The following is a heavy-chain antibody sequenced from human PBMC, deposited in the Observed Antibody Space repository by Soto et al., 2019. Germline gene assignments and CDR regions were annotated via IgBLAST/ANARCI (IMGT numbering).Heavy chain of an antibody. J-gene: IGHJ4*02. V-gene: IGHV3-33*01. CDR2: IWYDGSNK. CDR1: GFTFSSYG. D-gene: IGHD4-17*01. CDR3: ARGYNYGDYVRLDY. Sequence: PGGSLRLSCAASGFTFSSYGMHWVRQAPGKGLEWVAVIWYDGSNKYYADSVKGRFTISRDNSKNTLYLQMNSLRAEDTDVYYCARGYNYGDYVRLDYWGQGTLVTVSS.